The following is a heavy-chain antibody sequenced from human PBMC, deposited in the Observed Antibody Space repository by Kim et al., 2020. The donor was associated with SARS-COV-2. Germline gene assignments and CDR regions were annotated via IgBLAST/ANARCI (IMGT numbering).Heavy chain of an antibody. V-gene: IGHV4-59*08. CDR3: ARLDDILTGYSFDY. CDR2: IYYSGST. Sequence: SETLSLTCTVSGGSISSYYWSWIRQPPGKGLEWIGYIYYSGSTNYNPSLKSRVTISVDTSKNQFSLKLSSVTAADTAVYYCARLDDILTGYSFDYWGQGTLVTVSS. CDR1: GGSISSYY. J-gene: IGHJ4*02. D-gene: IGHD3-9*01.